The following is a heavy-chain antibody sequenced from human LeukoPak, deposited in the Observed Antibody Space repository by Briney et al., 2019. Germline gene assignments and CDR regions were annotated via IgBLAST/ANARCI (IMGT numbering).Heavy chain of an antibody. CDR3: AKGIAPSYYYFDY. J-gene: IGHJ4*02. V-gene: IGHV3-23*01. Sequence: GGSLRLSCAASGFTFSSYAMNWVRQAPGKGLEWVSAISGSGGSTYYADSVKGRFTISRDNSKNTLYLQMNSLRAEDTAVYYCAKGIAPSYYYFDYWGQGTLVTVSS. D-gene: IGHD2-15*01. CDR1: GFTFSSYA. CDR2: ISGSGGST.